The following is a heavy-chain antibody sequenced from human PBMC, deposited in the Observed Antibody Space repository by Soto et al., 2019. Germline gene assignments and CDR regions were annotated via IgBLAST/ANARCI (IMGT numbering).Heavy chain of an antibody. CDR2: IYYSGST. J-gene: IGHJ4*02. D-gene: IGHD6-19*01. V-gene: IGHV4-59*08. CDR1: GGSISSYY. Sequence: SETLSLTCTVSGGSISSYYWSWIRQPPGKGLEWIGYIYYSGSTNYNPSLKSRVTISVDTSKNQFSLKLSSVTAADTAVYYCARHNKYSSGAFDYWGQGTLVTVSS. CDR3: ARHNKYSSGAFDY.